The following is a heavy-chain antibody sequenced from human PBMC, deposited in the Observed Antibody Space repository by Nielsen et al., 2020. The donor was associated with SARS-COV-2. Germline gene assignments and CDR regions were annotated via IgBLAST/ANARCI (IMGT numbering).Heavy chain of an antibody. D-gene: IGHD3-10*01. Sequence: GESLKISCAASGFTFSSYTMNWVRQAPGKGLEWVSNISTSSNTIYYADSVKGRFTISRDNAKNSLYLQMNSLRAEDTAVYYCARDGGSGSYYDYWGQGTLVTVSS. CDR1: GFTFSSYT. J-gene: IGHJ4*02. CDR2: ISTSSNTI. V-gene: IGHV3-48*01. CDR3: ARDGGSGSYYDY.